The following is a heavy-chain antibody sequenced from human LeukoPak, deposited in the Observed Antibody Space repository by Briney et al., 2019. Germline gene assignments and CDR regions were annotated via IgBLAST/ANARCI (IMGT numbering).Heavy chain of an antibody. CDR2: ISSSSSYI. Sequence: GGSLRLSCAASGFTFSSYSMNWVRQAPGKGLEWVSSISSSSSYIYYADSVKGRFTISRDNAKNSLYLQMNSLRAEDTAVYYCARNKKGDRYTYGHDYWGQGTLVTVSS. CDR3: ARNKKGDRYTYGHDY. V-gene: IGHV3-21*01. J-gene: IGHJ4*02. D-gene: IGHD5-18*01. CDR1: GFTFSSYS.